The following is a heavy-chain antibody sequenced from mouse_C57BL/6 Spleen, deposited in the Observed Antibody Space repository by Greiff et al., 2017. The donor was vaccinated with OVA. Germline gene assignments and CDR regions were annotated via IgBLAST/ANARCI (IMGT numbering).Heavy chain of an antibody. CDR3: TRDAYDGYYDAMDY. CDR1: GFTFSSYA. D-gene: IGHD2-3*01. J-gene: IGHJ4*01. CDR2: ISSGGDYI. Sequence: EVQVVESGEGLVKPGGSLKLSCAASGFTFSSYAMSWVRQTPEKRLEWVAYISSGGDYIYYADTVKGRFTISRDNARNTLYLQMSSLKSEDTAMYYCTRDAYDGYYDAMDYWGQGTSVTVSS. V-gene: IGHV5-9-1*02.